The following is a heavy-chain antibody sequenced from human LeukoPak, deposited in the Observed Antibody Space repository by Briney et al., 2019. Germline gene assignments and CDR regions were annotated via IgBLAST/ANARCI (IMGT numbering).Heavy chain of an antibody. V-gene: IGHV3-15*01. J-gene: IGHJ4*02. D-gene: IGHD3-3*01. Sequence: GGSLRLSCAASGFTFSNAWMSWVRQAPGKGLEWVGRIKSKTDGGRTDYAAPVKGRFTISRDDSKNTLYLQMNSLKTEDTAVYYCTTDATIFGVDTKTAHHYYVDYWGQGTLVTVSS. CDR2: IKSKTDGGRT. CDR3: TTDATIFGVDTKTAHHYYVDY. CDR1: GFTFSNAW.